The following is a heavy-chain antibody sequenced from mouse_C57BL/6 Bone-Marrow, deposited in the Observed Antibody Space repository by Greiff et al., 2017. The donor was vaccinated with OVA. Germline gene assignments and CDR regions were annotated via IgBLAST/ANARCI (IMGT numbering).Heavy chain of an antibody. J-gene: IGHJ1*03. CDR3: TRKDYDVDWYFDV. V-gene: IGHV1-15*01. CDR1: GYTFTDYE. D-gene: IGHD2-4*01. Sequence: LVESGAELVRPGASVTLSCKASGYTFTDYEMHWVKQTPVHGLEWIGAIDPETGGTAYNQKFKGKAILTADKSSSTAYMELRSLTSEDSAVYYCTRKDYDVDWYFDVWGTGTTVTVSS. CDR2: IDPETGGT.